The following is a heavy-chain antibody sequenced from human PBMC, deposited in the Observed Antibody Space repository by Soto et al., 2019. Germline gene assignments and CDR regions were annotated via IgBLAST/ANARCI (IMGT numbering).Heavy chain of an antibody. CDR3: ATKSHSSSWYVEFDY. J-gene: IGHJ4*02. V-gene: IGHV1-24*01. CDR2: FDPEDGET. CDR1: GYTLTELS. D-gene: IGHD6-13*01. Sequence: GASGKVSCKVSGYTLTELSMHWLRQAPGKGLEWMGGFDPEDGETIYAQKFQGRVTMTEDTSTDTAYMELSSLRSEDTAVYYCATKSHSSSWYVEFDYWGQGTLVTVSS.